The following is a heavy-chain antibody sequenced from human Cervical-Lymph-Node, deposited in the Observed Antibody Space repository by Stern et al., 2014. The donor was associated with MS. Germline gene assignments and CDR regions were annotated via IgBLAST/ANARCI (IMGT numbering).Heavy chain of an antibody. V-gene: IGHV1-2*06. Sequence: QVQLVQSGTEVKKPGASVKVSCKASGYTFTGYYMHWVRQAPGQGLEWMGRINPNSGGTNYAQKFQGRVTMTRDTSISTAYMELTGLRSDDTAVYYCARGLWDQQGGYYFDYWGQGTLVTVSS. CDR3: ARGLWDQQGGYYFDY. CDR1: GYTFTGYY. J-gene: IGHJ4*02. D-gene: IGHD1-26*01. CDR2: INPNSGGT.